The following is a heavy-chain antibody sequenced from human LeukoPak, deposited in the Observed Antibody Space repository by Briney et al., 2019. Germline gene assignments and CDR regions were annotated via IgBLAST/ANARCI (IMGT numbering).Heavy chain of an antibody. CDR1: GGSISSSSYY. J-gene: IGHJ3*02. Sequence: SETLSLTCTVSGGSISSSSYYWGWIRQPPGKGLEWIGSIDYSGSTYYNPSLKSRVTISVNTSKNQFSLKLSSVTAADTAVYYCARHRSVVVPAASGAFDIWGQGTMVTVSS. D-gene: IGHD2-2*01. V-gene: IGHV4-39*01. CDR2: IDYSGST. CDR3: ARHRSVVVPAASGAFDI.